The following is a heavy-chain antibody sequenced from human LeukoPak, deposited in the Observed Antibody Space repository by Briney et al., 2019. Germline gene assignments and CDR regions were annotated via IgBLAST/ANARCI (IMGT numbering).Heavy chain of an antibody. V-gene: IGHV3-23*01. D-gene: IGHD3-10*01. CDR1: GFTFDDYG. J-gene: IGHJ6*03. Sequence: PGGSLRLSCAASGFTFDDYGMSWVRQAPGKGLEWVSAISGSGGSTYYADSVKGRLTISRDNSKNTLYLQMNSLRAEDTAVYYCARVRGTSMVRVRVYYYYYIDVWGKGTAVTVSS. CDR3: ARVRGTSMVRVRVYYYYYIDV. CDR2: ISGSGGST.